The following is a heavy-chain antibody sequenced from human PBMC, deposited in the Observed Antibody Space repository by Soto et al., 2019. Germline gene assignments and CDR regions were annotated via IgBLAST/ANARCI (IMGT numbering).Heavy chain of an antibody. D-gene: IGHD3-3*01. V-gene: IGHV3-30-3*01. J-gene: IGHJ5*02. Sequence: GSLRLSCAASGFTFSSYAMHWVRQAPGRGLEWVAVISYDGSNKYYADSVKGRFTISRDNSKNTLYLQMNSLRAEDTAVYYCARDGGRYNWFDPWGQGTLVTVSS. CDR2: ISYDGSNK. CDR3: ARDGGRYNWFDP. CDR1: GFTFSSYA.